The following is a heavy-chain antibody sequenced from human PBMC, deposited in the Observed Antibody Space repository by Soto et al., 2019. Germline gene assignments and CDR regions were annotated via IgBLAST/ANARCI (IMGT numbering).Heavy chain of an antibody. Sequence: SETLSLTCTVSGGSISSGGYYWSWIRQHPGKGLEWIGYIYYSGSTYYNPSLKSRVTISVDTSKNQFSLKLSSVTAADTAVYYCAREPTYYDILTGSVVGGLFDYWGQGTLVTVSS. V-gene: IGHV4-31*03. CDR3: AREPTYYDILTGSVVGGLFDY. D-gene: IGHD3-9*01. J-gene: IGHJ4*02. CDR2: IYYSGST. CDR1: GGSISSGGYY.